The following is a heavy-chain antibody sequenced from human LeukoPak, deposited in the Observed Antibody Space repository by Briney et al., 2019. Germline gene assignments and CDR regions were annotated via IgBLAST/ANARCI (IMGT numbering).Heavy chain of an antibody. CDR1: GGSLNGHY. CDR3: AKNGQSGFSFDP. CDR2: GSESGGT. V-gene: IGHV4-34*01. J-gene: IGHJ5*02. D-gene: IGHD3-3*01. Sequence: PSETLSLTCAVYGGSLNGHYWSWIRQPPGKGLEWIGEGSESGGTESNPSLKSRVTISADTSKNQFSLKLNSVTAADTAVYYCAKNGQSGFSFDPWGQGTLVTVSS.